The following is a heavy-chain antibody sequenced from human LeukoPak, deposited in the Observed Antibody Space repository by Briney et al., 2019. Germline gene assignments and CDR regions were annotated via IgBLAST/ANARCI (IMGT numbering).Heavy chain of an antibody. CDR1: GGSISSYC. CDR2: ISWNSGSI. D-gene: IGHD5-24*01. V-gene: IGHV3-9*01. Sequence: LSLTCTVSGGSISSYCWSWVRQAPGKGLEWVSGISWNSGSIGYADSVKGRFTISRDNAKNSLYLQMNSLRAEDTALYYCAKDRGSQMYYFDYWGQGTLVTVSS. CDR3: AKDRGSQMYYFDY. J-gene: IGHJ4*02.